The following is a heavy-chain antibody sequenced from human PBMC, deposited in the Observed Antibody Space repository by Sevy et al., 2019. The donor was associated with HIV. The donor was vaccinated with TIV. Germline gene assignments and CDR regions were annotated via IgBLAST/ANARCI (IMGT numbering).Heavy chain of an antibody. Sequence: GGSLRLSCAASGFTFRTYSMNWVRQAPGKGLEWLSYISRSSRTIYYADSVEGRFTISRDNAKNSLYLQMNSLRAEDTALYYCTRDLPPSATIVPHFDYWGQGTLVTVSS. V-gene: IGHV3-48*04. CDR3: TRDLPPSATIVPHFDY. D-gene: IGHD2-21*01. CDR1: GFTFRTYS. CDR2: ISRSSRTI. J-gene: IGHJ4*02.